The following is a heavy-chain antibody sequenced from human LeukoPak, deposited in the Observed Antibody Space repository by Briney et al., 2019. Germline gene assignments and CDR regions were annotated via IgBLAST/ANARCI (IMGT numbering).Heavy chain of an antibody. CDR2: IYYSGSA. J-gene: IGHJ5*02. CDR3: ASGATGPFDP. CDR1: GGSISSSSYY. Sequence: SETQSLTCTVSGGSISSSSYYWGWIRQPPGKGLEWIGSIYYSGSAYYNPSLKSRVTISVDTSKNQFSLMLTFVTAADTAVYYCASGATGPFDPWGQGTLVTVSS. V-gene: IGHV4-39*07. D-gene: IGHD1-26*01.